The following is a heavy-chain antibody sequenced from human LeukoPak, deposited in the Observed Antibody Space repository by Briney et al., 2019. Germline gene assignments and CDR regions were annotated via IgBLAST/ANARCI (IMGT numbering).Heavy chain of an antibody. V-gene: IGHV3-7*01. CDR1: GFTFSSYW. CDR3: AKCGAYRSYDY. D-gene: IGHD2-21*01. CDR2: IKEDGSEK. Sequence: GGSLRLSCAASGFTFSSYWMSWVRQAPGKGLEWVANIKEDGSEKSHADSVKGRFTVSRDNTKNSLCLQMDSLRAEDTAVYYCAKCGAYRSYDYWGQGILVIVSS. J-gene: IGHJ4*02.